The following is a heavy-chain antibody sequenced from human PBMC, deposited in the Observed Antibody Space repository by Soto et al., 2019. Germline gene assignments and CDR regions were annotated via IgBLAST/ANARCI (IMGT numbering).Heavy chain of an antibody. D-gene: IGHD6-13*01. V-gene: IGHV4-4*07. CDR1: GGSISTYY. Sequence: SETLSLTCTVSGGSISTYYWSWIRQPAGKGLEWIGRIDTSGNTNYNPCLKSRVTMSVDTSKKQFSLKLTSVTAADTAVYYCARYSSNWFQTEGMDVWGQGTTVTVSS. CDR3: ARYSSNWFQTEGMDV. J-gene: IGHJ6*02. CDR2: IDTSGNT.